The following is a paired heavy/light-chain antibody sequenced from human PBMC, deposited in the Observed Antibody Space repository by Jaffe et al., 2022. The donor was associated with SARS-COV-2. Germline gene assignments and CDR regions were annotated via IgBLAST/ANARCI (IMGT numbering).Heavy chain of an antibody. CDR2: ITSSSSYI. J-gene: IGHJ1*01. D-gene: IGHD3-22*01. Sequence: EVQLVESGGGLVKPGGSLRLSCAASGFTFSSYSLNWVRQAPGKGLEWVSFITSSSSYIYYADSVRGRFTISRDNAKNSLYLQMDSLRADDTAVYYCVRETPSGYYPKHFQHWGQGTLVTVSS. V-gene: IGHV3-21*01. CDR1: GFTFSSYS. CDR3: VRETPSGYYPKHFQH.
Light chain of an antibody. Sequence: QSVLTQPPSVSGAPGQRVTISCTGSSSNIGAGYDVHWYQQLPGTAPKVLIYGNNNRPSGVPDRFSGSKSGTSASLAISGLQAEDEADYYCQSYDSSLSGSVFGGGTKLTVL. J-gene: IGLJ3*02. CDR3: QSYDSSLSGSV. CDR1: SSNIGAGYD. V-gene: IGLV1-40*01. CDR2: GNN.